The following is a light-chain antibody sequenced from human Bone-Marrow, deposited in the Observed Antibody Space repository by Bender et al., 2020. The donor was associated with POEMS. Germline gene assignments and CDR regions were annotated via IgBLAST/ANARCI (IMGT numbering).Light chain of an antibody. J-gene: IGLJ1*01. V-gene: IGLV3-10*01. CDR3: YSTNDSDNHHV. CDR2: EDS. CDR1: ALSKKY. Sequence: SYELTQPPSVSVSPGQTSGITCSGDALSKKYAYWYQQKSGQAPVLGIYEDSERPSGIPERFSGSSAGTVATLTISGAQVEDDADYYWYSTNDSDNHHVYGRGTNLTVL.